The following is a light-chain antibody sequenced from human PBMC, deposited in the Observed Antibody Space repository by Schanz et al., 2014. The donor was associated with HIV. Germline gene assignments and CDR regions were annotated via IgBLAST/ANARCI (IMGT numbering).Light chain of an antibody. J-gene: IGLJ1*01. CDR2: DVN. CDR3: SSLSTSGAPV. CDR1: SMAFSSSNF. V-gene: IGLV2-14*03. Sequence: QSALTQPTSVSGSPGQSITISCTGASMAFSSSNFVSWYQQHPGEAPKLMIYDVNNRPSGVSNRFSGSKSGNTASLTISALQAEDEADYYCSSLSTSGAPVFGTGTKLTVL.